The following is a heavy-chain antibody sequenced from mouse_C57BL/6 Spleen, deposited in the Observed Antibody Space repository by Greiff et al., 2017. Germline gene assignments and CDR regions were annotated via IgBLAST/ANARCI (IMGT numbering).Heavy chain of an antibody. CDR2: IWSGGSG. J-gene: IGHJ4*01. Sequence: VMLVESGPGLVQPSQSLSITCTVSGFSFTSYGVHWVRQSPGKGLEWLGVIWSGGSGDYNAAFISRLSISKDNSKSQVYLKMNSLQADDTAIYYCARQLMDYWGQGTSVTVSS. CDR1: GFSFTSYG. D-gene: IGHD3-1*01. CDR3: ARQLMDY. V-gene: IGHV2-2*01.